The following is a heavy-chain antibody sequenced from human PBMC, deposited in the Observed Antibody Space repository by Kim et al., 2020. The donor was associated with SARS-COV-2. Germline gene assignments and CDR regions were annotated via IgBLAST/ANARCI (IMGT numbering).Heavy chain of an antibody. J-gene: IGHJ4*02. Sequence: KVQGRVTMTTDTSTSTAYMDLRSLRSDDTAVYYCARDLGVSISTANFDYWGQGTPVTVSS. D-gene: IGHD3-16*01. V-gene: IGHV1-18*01. CDR3: ARDLGVSISTANFDY.